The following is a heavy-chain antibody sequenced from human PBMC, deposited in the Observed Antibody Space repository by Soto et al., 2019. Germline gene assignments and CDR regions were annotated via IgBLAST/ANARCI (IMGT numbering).Heavy chain of an antibody. CDR2: ISYDGSNR. D-gene: IGHD3-10*01. J-gene: IGHJ3*02. CDR3: ALGGGAFDI. Sequence: GGSLRLSCAASGFTFSSYGMHWVRQAPGKGLEWVAVISYDGSNRYYADSVKGRFTISRDNSKNTLYLQMNSLRAEDTAVYYCALGGGAFDIWGQGTMVTVSS. V-gene: IGHV3-30*03. CDR1: GFTFSSYG.